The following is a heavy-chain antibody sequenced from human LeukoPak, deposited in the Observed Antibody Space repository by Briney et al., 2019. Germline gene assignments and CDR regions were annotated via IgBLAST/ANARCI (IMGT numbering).Heavy chain of an antibody. CDR1: GGTFSSYA. CDR3: ARGRRGVAIPDY. V-gene: IGHV1-69*13. Sequence: SVTVSCKASGGTFSSYAISWVRQAPGQGLEWMGGIIPIFGTANYAQKFQGRVTITADESTSTAYMELSSLRSEDTAVYYCARGRRGVAIPDYWGQGTLVTVYS. J-gene: IGHJ4*02. CDR2: IIPIFGTA. D-gene: IGHD3-3*01.